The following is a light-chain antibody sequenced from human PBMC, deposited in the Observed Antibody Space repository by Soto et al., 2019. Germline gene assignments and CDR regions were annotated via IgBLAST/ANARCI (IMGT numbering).Light chain of an antibody. Sequence: QSALTQPASVSGSPGQSITISCTGTSSDVGSYNLVSWYQQHPGKAPKLMIYEGSKRHSGVSDRFSGSKSGNTASLTVSGRPAEDEVDYYCCSYAGSSIFYVFGSGTKLTVL. CDR3: CSYAGSSIFYV. CDR1: SSDVGSYNL. J-gene: IGLJ1*01. V-gene: IGLV2-23*01. CDR2: EGS.